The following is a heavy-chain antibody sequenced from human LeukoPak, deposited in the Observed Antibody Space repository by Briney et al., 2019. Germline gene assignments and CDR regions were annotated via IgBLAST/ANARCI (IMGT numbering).Heavy chain of an antibody. V-gene: IGHV1-18*01. CDR2: ISAYNGNT. CDR3: ARVSSSGYWDYYYYYMDV. J-gene: IGHJ6*03. Sequence: ASVKVSCKASGYTFTSYGISWVRQAPGQGLEWMGWISAYNGNTNYAQKLQGRVTMTTDTSTSTAYMELRSLRSDDTAVYYCARVSSSGYWDYYYYYMDVWGKGTTVTISS. CDR1: GYTFTSYG. D-gene: IGHD3-22*01.